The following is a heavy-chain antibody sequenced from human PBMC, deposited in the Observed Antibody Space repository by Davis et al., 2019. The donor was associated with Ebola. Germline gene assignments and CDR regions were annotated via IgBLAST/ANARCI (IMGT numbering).Heavy chain of an antibody. D-gene: IGHD2-8*01. CDR1: GFTFSSYA. V-gene: IGHV3-30-3*01. J-gene: IGHJ4*02. CDR2: ISYDGSNK. CDR3: ARDSLGGDIVLIYFDY. Sequence: GESLKISCAASGFTFSSYAMHWVRQAPGKGLEWVAVISYDGSNKYYADSVKGRFTISRDNSKNTLYLQMNSLRAEDTAVYYCARDSLGGDIVLIYFDYWGQGTLVTVSS.